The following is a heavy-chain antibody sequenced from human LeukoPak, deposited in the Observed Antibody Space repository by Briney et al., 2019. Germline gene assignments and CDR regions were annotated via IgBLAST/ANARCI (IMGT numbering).Heavy chain of an antibody. CDR2: IYFTGTT. CDR3: ARIRDRDSSGHLGDLDY. J-gene: IGHJ4*02. CDR1: GGSISPYY. D-gene: IGHD3-22*01. Sequence: SGTLSLTCTVSGGSISPYYWSWIRQSPGKGLEYIAYIYFTGTTNYNPSLKSRVTISVDTSKNQFSLKLRSVTAADTAVYYCARIRDRDSSGHLGDLDYWGQGTLVTVSS. V-gene: IGHV4-59*01.